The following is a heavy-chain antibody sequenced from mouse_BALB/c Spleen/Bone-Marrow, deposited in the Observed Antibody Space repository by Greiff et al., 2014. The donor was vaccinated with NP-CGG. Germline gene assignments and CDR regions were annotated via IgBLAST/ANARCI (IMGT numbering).Heavy chain of an antibody. V-gene: IGHV3-2*02. CDR3: ARYYYGSSAYAMDY. D-gene: IGHD1-1*01. CDR1: GYSITSDYA. J-gene: IGHJ4*01. CDR2: ISYSGST. Sequence: EVQGVESGPGLVKPSQSLSLTCTVTGYSITSDYAWNWIRQFPGNKLEWMGYISYSGSTSYNPSLKSRISITRDTSKNQFFLQLNSVTTEDTATYYCARYYYGSSAYAMDYWGQGTSVTVSS.